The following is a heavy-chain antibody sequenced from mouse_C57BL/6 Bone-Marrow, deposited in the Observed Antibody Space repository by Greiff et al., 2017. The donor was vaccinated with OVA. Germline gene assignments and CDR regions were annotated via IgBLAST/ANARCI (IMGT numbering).Heavy chain of an antibody. CDR1: GFTFSSYG. CDR3: ARHYGSSSFAY. Sequence: EVQLVESGGDLVKPGGSLKLSCAASGFTFSSYGMSWVRQTPDKRLAWVATISSGGSYTYYPDSVKGRFTISRDNAKNTLYLQMSSLKSEDTAMYYCARHYGSSSFAYWGQGTLVTVSA. CDR2: ISSGGSYT. J-gene: IGHJ3*01. V-gene: IGHV5-6*01. D-gene: IGHD1-1*01.